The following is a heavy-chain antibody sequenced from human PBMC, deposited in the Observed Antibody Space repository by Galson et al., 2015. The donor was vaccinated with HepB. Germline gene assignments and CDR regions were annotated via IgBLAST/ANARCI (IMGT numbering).Heavy chain of an antibody. V-gene: IGHV3-30*04. CDR1: GFTFNIYP. D-gene: IGHD1-7*01. Sequence: SLRLSCAASGFTFNIYPIHWVRQAPGRGLEWVATVSSDGSDHFYPDSVKGRFTISRDNSKNSVSVRIDSLRPEDTAIYYCARSTGTTLGSFDYWGQGTLVTVSS. CDR2: VSSDGSDH. J-gene: IGHJ4*02. CDR3: ARSTGTTLGSFDY.